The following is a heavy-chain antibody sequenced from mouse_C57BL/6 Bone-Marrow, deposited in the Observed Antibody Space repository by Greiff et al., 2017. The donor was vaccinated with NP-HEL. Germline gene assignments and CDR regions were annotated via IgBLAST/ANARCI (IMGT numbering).Heavy chain of an antibody. CDR3: ARGLPGFAY. Sequence: VQLQQPGAELVKPGASVKLSCKASGYTFTSYWMHWVKQRPGQGLEWIGMIHPNSGSTNYNEKLKSKATLTVEKSSSTAYMQLSSLTSEDSAVYYCARGLPGFAYWGQGTLVTVSA. D-gene: IGHD5-1*01. CDR2: IHPNSGST. J-gene: IGHJ3*01. V-gene: IGHV1-64*01. CDR1: GYTFTSYW.